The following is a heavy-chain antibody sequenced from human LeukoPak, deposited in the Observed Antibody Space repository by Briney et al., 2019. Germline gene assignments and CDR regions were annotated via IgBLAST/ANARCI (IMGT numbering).Heavy chain of an antibody. D-gene: IGHD2-15*01. CDR2: IYYSGST. Sequence: SETLSLTCTVSGGSISSSSYYWGWIRQPPGKGLEWIGSIYYSGSTYYNPSLKSRVTISVDTSKNQFSLKLSSVTAADTAVYYCARGTVGYCSGGSCQGWFDPWGQGTLVTVSS. CDR1: GGSISSSSYY. CDR3: ARGTVGYCSGGSCQGWFDP. V-gene: IGHV4-39*07. J-gene: IGHJ5*02.